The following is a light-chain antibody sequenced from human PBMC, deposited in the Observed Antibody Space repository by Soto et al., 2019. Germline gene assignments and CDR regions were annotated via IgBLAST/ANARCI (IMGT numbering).Light chain of an antibody. V-gene: IGKV1-12*01. CDR3: QHCNSFPLT. CDR2: ATS. J-gene: IGKJ4*01. Sequence: DIPMTQSPSSVSASVGDRVTITCRASQGISSWVAWYQQKPGKAPKLLIYATSSLQSGVPSRFSGSGSGTYFTLTISSLPPEVFATYYWQHCNSFPLTFGGGTKVEIK. CDR1: QGISSW.